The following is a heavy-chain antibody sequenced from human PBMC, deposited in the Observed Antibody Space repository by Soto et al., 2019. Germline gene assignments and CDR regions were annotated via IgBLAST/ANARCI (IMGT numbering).Heavy chain of an antibody. CDR1: GDFISNGGYS. J-gene: IGHJ3*02. CDR3: ARGGSSGYYTGAFDI. V-gene: IGHV4-31*11. D-gene: IGHD3-22*01. Sequence: SETLSLTCAVSGDFISNGGYSWTWIRQPPGKGLEWIGYIYYSGSTYYNPSLKSRVTISVDTSKNQFSLKLSSVTAADTAVYYCARGGSSGYYTGAFDIWGQGTMVNV. CDR2: IYYSGST.